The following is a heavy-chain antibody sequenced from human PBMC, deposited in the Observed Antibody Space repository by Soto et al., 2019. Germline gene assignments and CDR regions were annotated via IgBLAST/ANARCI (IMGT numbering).Heavy chain of an antibody. Sequence: PSETLSLTCSVSGGSVSNKTYYWSWIRQPPGKRLEWIGYVYYSGTTNYNPSLKSRVTISVDLSKNQFSLRLSSVTTADTALYYCARDGNSNEQGGWFDPWGQGTLVTVSS. V-gene: IGHV4-61*01. CDR2: VYYSGTT. J-gene: IGHJ5*02. CDR3: ARDGNSNEQGGWFDP. CDR1: GGSVSNKTYY. D-gene: IGHD4-4*01.